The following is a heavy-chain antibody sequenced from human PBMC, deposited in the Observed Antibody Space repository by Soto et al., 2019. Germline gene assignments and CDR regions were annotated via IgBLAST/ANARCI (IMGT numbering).Heavy chain of an antibody. Sequence: ETLSRTCAVSSGSISSSNWWSWVRQPPGKGLEWIGEIYHSGSTNYNPSLKSRVTISRDNAKNSLYLQMNSLRAEDTAVYYCARSRGWSDYWGQGTLVTVSS. CDR2: IYHSGST. V-gene: IGHV4-4*02. J-gene: IGHJ4*02. CDR1: SGSISSSNW. D-gene: IGHD6-19*01. CDR3: ARSRGWSDY.